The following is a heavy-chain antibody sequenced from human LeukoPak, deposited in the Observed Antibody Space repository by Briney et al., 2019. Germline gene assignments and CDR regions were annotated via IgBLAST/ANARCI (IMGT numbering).Heavy chain of an antibody. CDR2: ISADNGNT. Sequence: ASVKVSCKASGYTFTSYAISWVRQAPGQGLEWMGWISADNGNTDYAQRFQGRVTMTTDTSTSTAYMELRSLRSEDTAVYYCARTQDYCRSTSCYTSFDYWGQGTLVTVSS. CDR3: ARTQDYCRSTSCYTSFDY. CDR1: GYTFTSYA. J-gene: IGHJ4*02. D-gene: IGHD2-2*01. V-gene: IGHV1-18*01.